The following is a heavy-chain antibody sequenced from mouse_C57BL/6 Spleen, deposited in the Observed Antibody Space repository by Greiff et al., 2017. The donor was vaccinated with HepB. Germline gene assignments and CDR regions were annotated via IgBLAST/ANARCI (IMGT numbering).Heavy chain of an antibody. D-gene: IGHD1-1*01. Sequence: VQLQQPGAELVKPGASVKLSCKASGYTFTSYWMHWVKQRPGQGLEWIGMIHPNSGSTNYNEKFKSKATLTVDKSSSPAYMQLSSLTSEDSAVYYCARSGEIYYYGSSADYWGQGTTLTVSS. V-gene: IGHV1-64*01. J-gene: IGHJ2*01. CDR3: ARSGEIYYYGSSADY. CDR2: IHPNSGST. CDR1: GYTFTSYW.